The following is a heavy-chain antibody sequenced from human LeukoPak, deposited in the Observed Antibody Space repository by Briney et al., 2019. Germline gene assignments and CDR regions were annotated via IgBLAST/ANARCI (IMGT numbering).Heavy chain of an antibody. D-gene: IGHD4-17*01. CDR1: GGSISSYY. CDR3: ARGFYDYGDTFDY. CDR2: IYYSGST. V-gene: IGHV4-59*01. J-gene: IGHJ4*02. Sequence: SETLSLTCTVSGGSISSYYWSWIRQPPGKGLEWIGYIYYSGSTNYNPSLKSRVTISVDTSKNQFSLKLSSVTAADTAVYYCARGFYDYGDTFDYWGQGTLVTVSS.